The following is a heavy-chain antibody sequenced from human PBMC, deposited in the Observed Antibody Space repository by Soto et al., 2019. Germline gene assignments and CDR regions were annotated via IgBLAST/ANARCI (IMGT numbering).Heavy chain of an antibody. J-gene: IGHJ4*02. D-gene: IGHD2-8*01. CDR3: AKSLRMATSFGY. Sequence: RLSCATSVFTLSSYAMNWVRQVPGKGPGWVSHISVTGDTYYADSVKGLFTISRDNSKNTLFLQMNSLRAEDTAVYFCAKSLRMATSFGYRGQGPSITVSS. CDR2: ISVTGDT. V-gene: IGHV3-23*01. CDR1: VFTLSSYA.